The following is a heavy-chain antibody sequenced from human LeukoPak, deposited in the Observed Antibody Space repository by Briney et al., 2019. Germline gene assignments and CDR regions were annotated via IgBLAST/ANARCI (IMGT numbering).Heavy chain of an antibody. CDR2: IYYSGST. CDR3: LRERRYYARGFDY. V-gene: IGHV4-39*01. CDR1: GGSISSSSYY. Sequence: PSETLSLTCTVSGGSISSSSYYWGWIRQPPGKGLEWIGSIYYSGSTYYKSSLKSRVTVCVGTSKNQFSLKLSSVTAADTAVYASLRERRYYARGFDYWGQGTLVTVSS. J-gene: IGHJ4*02. D-gene: IGHD1-1*01.